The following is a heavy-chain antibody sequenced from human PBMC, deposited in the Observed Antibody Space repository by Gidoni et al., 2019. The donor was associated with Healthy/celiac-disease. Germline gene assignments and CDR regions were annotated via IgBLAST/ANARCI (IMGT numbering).Heavy chain of an antibody. CDR1: GFTFSSYA. V-gene: IGHV3-23*01. Sequence: CAASGFTFSSYAMSWVRQAPGKGLEWVSAISGSGGSTYYADSVKGRFTISRDNSKNTLYLQMNSLRAEDTAVYYCAKEEYCGGDCYDYFDYWGQGTLVTVSS. D-gene: IGHD2-21*02. J-gene: IGHJ4*02. CDR3: AKEEYCGGDCYDYFDY. CDR2: ISGSGGST.